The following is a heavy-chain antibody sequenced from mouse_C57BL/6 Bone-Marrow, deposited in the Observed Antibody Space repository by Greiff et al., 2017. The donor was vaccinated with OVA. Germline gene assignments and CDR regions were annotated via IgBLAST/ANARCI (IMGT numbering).Heavy chain of an antibody. J-gene: IGHJ2*01. Sequence: VQLQQSVAELVRPGASVKLSCTASGFNIKNTYMHWVKQRPEQGLEWIGRIDPANGNTKYAPKFQGKATITADTSSNTAYLQLSSLTSEDTAIYYGARGDYGSSYHFDYWGQGTTLTVSS. V-gene: IGHV14-3*01. CDR2: IDPANGNT. CDR3: ARGDYGSSYHFDY. CDR1: GFNIKNTY. D-gene: IGHD1-1*01.